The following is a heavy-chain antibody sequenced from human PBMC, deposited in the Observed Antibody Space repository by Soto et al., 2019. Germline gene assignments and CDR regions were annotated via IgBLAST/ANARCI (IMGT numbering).Heavy chain of an antibody. Sequence: SETVSLTCSVSGGSINAYYWSWIRQPAGKGLEWIGRISSGGSTIYNPSLKSRVTLSVDTSKNQFSLSLASVTAADTAIYYCARDAYPNWFDFWGQGTQVTVSS. CDR3: ARDAYPNWFDF. D-gene: IGHD2-8*01. J-gene: IGHJ5*01. CDR2: ISSGGST. V-gene: IGHV4-4*07. CDR1: GGSINAYY.